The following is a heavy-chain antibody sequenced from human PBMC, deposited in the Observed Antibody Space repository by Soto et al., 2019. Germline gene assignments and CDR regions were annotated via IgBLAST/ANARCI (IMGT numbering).Heavy chain of an antibody. CDR2: IKQDGSEK. J-gene: IGHJ4*02. CDR1: GFTFSSYW. D-gene: IGHD5-12*01. Sequence: PGGSLRLSCAASGFTFSSYWMSWVRQAPGKGLEWVANIKQDGSEKYYVDSVKGRFTISRDNAKNSLYLQMNSLRAEDTAVYYCARVWRWLQSPGPYWGQGTLVTVSS. V-gene: IGHV3-7*05. CDR3: ARVWRWLQSPGPY.